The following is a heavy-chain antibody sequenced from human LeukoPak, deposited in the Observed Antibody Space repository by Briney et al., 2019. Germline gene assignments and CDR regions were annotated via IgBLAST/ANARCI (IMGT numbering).Heavy chain of an antibody. CDR1: GFTFGSYA. CDR3: ASLAGYRCSGGSCYSLDY. CDR2: ISYDGSNK. J-gene: IGHJ4*02. D-gene: IGHD2-15*01. V-gene: IGHV3-30*04. Sequence: RGSLRLSCAASGFTFGSYAMHWVRQAPGKGLEWVAVISYDGSNKYYADSVKGRFTISRDNSKNTLYLQMNSLRAEDTAVYYCASLAGYRCSGGSCYSLDYWGQGTLVTVSS.